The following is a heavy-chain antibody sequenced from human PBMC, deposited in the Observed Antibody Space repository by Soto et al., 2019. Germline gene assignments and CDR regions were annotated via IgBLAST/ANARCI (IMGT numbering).Heavy chain of an antibody. Sequence: GALRLSCAASGFTFSTYAMSWVRQGPGKGLEWVSAISASGGSTDYADSVKGRLTISRDNSKNTLYLQMNSLRAEDAAVYFCAKDRYSSGWDAFDIWGQGTMVTVSS. CDR1: GFTFSTYA. CDR2: ISASGGST. J-gene: IGHJ3*02. CDR3: AKDRYSSGWDAFDI. V-gene: IGHV3-23*01. D-gene: IGHD6-19*01.